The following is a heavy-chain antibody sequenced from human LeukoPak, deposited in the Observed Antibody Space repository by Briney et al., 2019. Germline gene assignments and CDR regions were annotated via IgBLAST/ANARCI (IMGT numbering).Heavy chain of an antibody. J-gene: IGHJ4*02. V-gene: IGHV3-15*01. Sequence: PGGSLRLPCAASGFTFTKAWMAWVRQAPGKGLEWVGLIKSNSDGGTSDYAAAVKGRFTISRDDSKNTLYLRMHSLKTEDTAVYHCATWVWSGNYPTDYWGQGTLVTVSS. CDR2: IKSNSDGGTS. CDR3: ATWVWSGNYPTDY. D-gene: IGHD1-7*01. CDR1: GFTFTKAW.